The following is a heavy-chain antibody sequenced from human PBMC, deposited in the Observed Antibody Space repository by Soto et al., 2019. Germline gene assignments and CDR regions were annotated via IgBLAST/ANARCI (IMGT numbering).Heavy chain of an antibody. CDR3: VKDKERGGYDSDFDY. D-gene: IGHD3-3*01. CDR2: ITGGNT. Sequence: GGSRRLSWEASGFSIGTYGMGWVRQAPGKGLEWVSTITGGNTYYAASVKGRFTISRDNSKNTLYLQMSSLRAEDTALYYCVKDKERGGYDSDFDYWGQGTLVTVSS. V-gene: IGHV3-23*01. CDR1: GFSIGTYG. J-gene: IGHJ4*02.